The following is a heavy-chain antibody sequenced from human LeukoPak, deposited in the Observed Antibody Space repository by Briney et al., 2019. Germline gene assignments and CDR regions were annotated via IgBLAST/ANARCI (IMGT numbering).Heavy chain of an antibody. V-gene: IGHV4-39*07. CDR2: IYYSGST. Sequence: SETLSLTCTVSGGSISSSSYYWGWIRQPPGKGLEWIGSIYYSGSTYYNPSLKSRVTISVDTSKNQFSLKLSSVTAADTAVYYCARDLEWGLQGAFDIWGQGTMVTVSS. CDR1: GGSISSSSYY. CDR3: ARDLEWGLQGAFDI. D-gene: IGHD1-26*01. J-gene: IGHJ3*02.